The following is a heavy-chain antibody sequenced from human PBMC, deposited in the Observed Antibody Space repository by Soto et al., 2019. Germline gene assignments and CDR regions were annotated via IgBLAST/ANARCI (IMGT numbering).Heavy chain of an antibody. D-gene: IGHD6-13*01. V-gene: IGHV1-2*02. CDR2: INPNSGGT. CDR1: GYTFTGYY. J-gene: IGHJ4*02. Sequence: ASVKVSCKVSGYTFTGYYMHWVRQAPGQGLEWMGWINPNSGGTNYAQKFQGRVTMTRDTSISTAYMELSRLRSDDTAVYYCARDDSSSWYAATGNFDYWGQGTLVTVSS. CDR3: ARDDSSSWYAATGNFDY.